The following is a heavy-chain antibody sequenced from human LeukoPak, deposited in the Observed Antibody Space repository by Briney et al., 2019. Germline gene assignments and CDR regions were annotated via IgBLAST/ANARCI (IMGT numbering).Heavy chain of an antibody. CDR2: IYTSGST. J-gene: IGHJ4*02. CDR3: ARVFWSGYPGY. Sequence: SETLSLTCTVSDGFISSYYWSWIRQPAGKGLEWVGRIYTSGSTNYNPSFKSRVTMSVGTSKNQSSLKLSSVTAADTAVYYCARVFWSGYPGYWGQGTLVTVSS. V-gene: IGHV4-4*07. D-gene: IGHD3-3*01. CDR1: DGFISSYY.